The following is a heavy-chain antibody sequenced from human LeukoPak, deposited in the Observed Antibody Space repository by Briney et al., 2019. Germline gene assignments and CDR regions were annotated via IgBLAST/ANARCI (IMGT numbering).Heavy chain of an antibody. CDR1: GFTFSSYA. CDR2: ISYDRSNK. V-gene: IGHV3-30*04. J-gene: IGHJ4*02. D-gene: IGHD3-10*01. CDR3: ARDLPDYRGSGSYYFY. Sequence: PPGGSLRLSCAASGFTFSSYAMHWVRQAPGKGLEWVAVISYDRSNKYYADSVKGLFTISRDNSKNTLYLQMNRLRAEDTAVYYCARDLPDYRGSGSYYFYWGQGTLVTVSS.